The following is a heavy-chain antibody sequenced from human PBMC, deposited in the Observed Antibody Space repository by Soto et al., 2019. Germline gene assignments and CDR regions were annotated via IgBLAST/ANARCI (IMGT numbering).Heavy chain of an antibody. V-gene: IGHV3-15*01. D-gene: IGHD2-2*01. Sequence: EVQLVESGGGLVEPGGSPRLSCAASGFTFTNVWMTWVRQAPGKGLEWVGRIKRKIDDGTTDYAAPVKGRFTISRDDSKSTLYLQMNSLKTEDTAVYYCTTDHYCSSTTCPGAFDMWGQGTMVTVSS. CDR3: TTDHYCSSTTCPGAFDM. J-gene: IGHJ3*02. CDR2: IKRKIDDGTT. CDR1: GFTFTNVW.